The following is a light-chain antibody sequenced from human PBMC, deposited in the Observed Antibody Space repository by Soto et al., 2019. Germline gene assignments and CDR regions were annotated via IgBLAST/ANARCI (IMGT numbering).Light chain of an antibody. CDR2: KAS. Sequence: DIQMTQSPSTLSASVGDRVTITCRASQSISSWLALYQQKPGKAPKLLIYKASSLESGVPSTFSGSGSGTEFTLTICSLQPDDFATYYCQQYTGYFPTFGQGTKVEIK. CDR1: QSISSW. V-gene: IGKV1-5*03. CDR3: QQYTGYFPT. J-gene: IGKJ1*01.